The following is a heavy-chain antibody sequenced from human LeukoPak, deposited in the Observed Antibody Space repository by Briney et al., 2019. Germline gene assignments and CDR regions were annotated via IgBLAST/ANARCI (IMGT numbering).Heavy chain of an antibody. J-gene: IGHJ4*02. Sequence: SETLSLTCTVSGGSISSSSYYWGWIRQPPGKGLEWIGSIYYSGSTYYNPSLKSRVTISVDTSKNQFSLKLSSVTAADTAVYYCARHLVGYSSGWYAYFDYWGQGTLVTVSP. CDR2: IYYSGST. CDR3: ARHLVGYSSGWYAYFDY. CDR1: GGSISSSSYY. V-gene: IGHV4-39*01. D-gene: IGHD6-19*01.